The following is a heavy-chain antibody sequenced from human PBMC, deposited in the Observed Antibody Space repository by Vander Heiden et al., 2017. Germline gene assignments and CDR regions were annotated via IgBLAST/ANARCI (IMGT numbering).Heavy chain of an antibody. CDR1: GFTVSSNY. Sequence: EVQLVECGGGLIQPGGSLRLSCAASGFTVSSNYITWVRQAPGKGLEWFSVLYSSGTTYYADSMEGRFIISRDNSKNTLHLQMNSLRAEDTAVYYCAKTTGSDSSGYYYDFWGQGTLVTVSS. D-gene: IGHD3-22*01. J-gene: IGHJ4*02. CDR3: AKTTGSDSSGYYYDF. V-gene: IGHV3-53*01. CDR2: LYSSGTT.